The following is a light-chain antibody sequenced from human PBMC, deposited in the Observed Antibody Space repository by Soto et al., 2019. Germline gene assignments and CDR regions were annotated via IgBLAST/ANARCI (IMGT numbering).Light chain of an antibody. V-gene: IGLV2-14*02. Sequence: QSVLTQPASVSGSPGQSITISCTGTSGDVGTYDLVSWYQHHPGAAPKLMIYEATRRPSGISNRFSGSKSGNTASLTISGLQAEDEADYYCSSYTSSSTLVVFGGGTQLTVL. CDR1: SGDVGTYDL. J-gene: IGLJ2*01. CDR3: SSYTSSSTLVV. CDR2: EAT.